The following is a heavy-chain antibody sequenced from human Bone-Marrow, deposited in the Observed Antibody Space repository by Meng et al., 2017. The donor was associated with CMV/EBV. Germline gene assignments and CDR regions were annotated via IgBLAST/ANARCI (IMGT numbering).Heavy chain of an antibody. CDR1: GGSFSGYY. CDR3: ARDTSNSYYDFWSGYYTIYYFDY. V-gene: IGHV4-34*01. J-gene: IGHJ4*02. Sequence: SETLSLTCAVYGGSFSGYYWSWIRQPPGKGLEWIGSIYYSGSTYYNPSLKSRVTISVDTSKNQFSLKLSSVTAADTAVYYCARDTSNSYYDFWSGYYTIYYFDYWGQGTLVTVSS. D-gene: IGHD3-3*01. CDR2: IYYSGST.